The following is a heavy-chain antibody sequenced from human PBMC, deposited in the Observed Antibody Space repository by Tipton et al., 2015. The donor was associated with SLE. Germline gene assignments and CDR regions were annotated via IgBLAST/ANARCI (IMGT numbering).Heavy chain of an antibody. V-gene: IGHV3-30-3*01. J-gene: IGHJ4*02. CDR2: ISYDGSNK. D-gene: IGHD3-10*01. CDR1: GFTFSSYA. CDR3: ARAKGVVRGVPGY. Sequence: SLRLSCAASGFTFSSYAMHWVRQAPGKGLEWVAVISYDGSNKYYADSVKGRFTISRDNSKNTLYLQMNSLRAEDTAVYYCARAKGVVRGVPGYWGQGTLVTVSS.